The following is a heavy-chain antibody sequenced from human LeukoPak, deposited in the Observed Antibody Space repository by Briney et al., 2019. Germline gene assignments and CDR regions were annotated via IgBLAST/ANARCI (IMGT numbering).Heavy chain of an antibody. CDR2: ISGSGGST. Sequence: PGGSLRLSCAASGFTFSSYAMSWVRQAPGKGLEWVSAISGSGGSTYCADSVKGRFTISRDNSKNTLYLQMNSLRAEDTAVYYCAKDKEQLENYFDYWGQGTLVTVSS. CDR3: AKDKEQLENYFDY. CDR1: GFTFSSYA. D-gene: IGHD6-6*01. J-gene: IGHJ4*02. V-gene: IGHV3-23*01.